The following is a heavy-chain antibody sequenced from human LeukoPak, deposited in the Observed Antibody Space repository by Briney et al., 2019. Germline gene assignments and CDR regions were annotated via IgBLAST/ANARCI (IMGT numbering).Heavy chain of an antibody. Sequence: GGFVRLSCAASGFTFNTYEMNWVRQAPGKGLEWVSYISSSGSTVYYAESVKGRFTISRDNAKNSLYLQMNSLRAEETAVYYCARRKYCSGGSCPTNYYYYYMDVWGKGTTVTVSS. D-gene: IGHD2-15*01. CDR2: ISSSGSTV. V-gene: IGHV3-48*03. J-gene: IGHJ6*03. CDR3: ARRKYCSGGSCPTNYYYYYMDV. CDR1: GFTFNTYE.